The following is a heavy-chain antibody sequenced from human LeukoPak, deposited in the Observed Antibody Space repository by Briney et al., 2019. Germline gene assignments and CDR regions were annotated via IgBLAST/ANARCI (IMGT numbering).Heavy chain of an antibody. CDR1: GASITSSY. CDR2: VYHTGNT. V-gene: IGHV4-59*08. Sequence: SETLSLTCTVSGASITSSYWSWIRQPPGKGLEWIGYVYHTGNTDYNPSLRSRVTISLDTSKSHFTLSLSSATAADTAVYSCARHPFSNPFDFWGRGTLVTVSS. CDR3: ARHPFSNPFDF. J-gene: IGHJ4*02. D-gene: IGHD2/OR15-2a*01.